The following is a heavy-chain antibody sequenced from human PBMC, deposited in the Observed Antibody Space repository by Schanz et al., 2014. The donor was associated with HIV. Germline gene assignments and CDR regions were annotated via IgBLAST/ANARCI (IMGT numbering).Heavy chain of an antibody. CDR1: GITFSTSG. D-gene: IGHD3-3*01. Sequence: QVQLVESGGGVVQPGRSLRLSCAASGITFSTSGMHWVRQAPGKGLEWVALISYDGNTKYCADSVKGRFSISRDNAKNTLYLQMNSLRAEDTAVYYCARDWRPNYDFWSGSIGVIGMDVWGQGTTVTVSS. CDR3: ARDWRPNYDFWSGSIGVIGMDV. J-gene: IGHJ6*02. V-gene: IGHV3-33*05. CDR2: ISYDGNTK.